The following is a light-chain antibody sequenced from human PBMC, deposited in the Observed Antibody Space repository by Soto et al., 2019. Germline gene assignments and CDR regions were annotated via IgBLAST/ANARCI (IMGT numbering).Light chain of an antibody. Sequence: QMTQSPSSLSASVGARITITCRASQSIRTSLNWYQQKPGKAPRLLIYGASTLQSGVPSRFSGSGSATDFTLTVSSRQPEDSAIYYCQQSYTTPRTFGQGTKVEV. CDR2: GAS. CDR3: QQSYTTPRT. V-gene: IGKV1-39*01. CDR1: QSIRTS. J-gene: IGKJ1*01.